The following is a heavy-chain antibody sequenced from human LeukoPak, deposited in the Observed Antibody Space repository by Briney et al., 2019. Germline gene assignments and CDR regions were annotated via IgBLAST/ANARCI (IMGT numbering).Heavy chain of an antibody. CDR1: DYTFTSYG. V-gene: IGHV1-69*13. Sequence: SVKVSCKASDYTFTSYGVSWVRQAPGQGLEWMGGIIPIFGTANYAQKFQGRVTITADESTSTAYMELSSLRSEDTAVYYCARAFGMITFGGVIVKDPYYFDYWGQGTLVTVSS. J-gene: IGHJ4*02. CDR2: IIPIFGTA. D-gene: IGHD3-16*02. CDR3: ARAFGMITFGGVIVKDPYYFDY.